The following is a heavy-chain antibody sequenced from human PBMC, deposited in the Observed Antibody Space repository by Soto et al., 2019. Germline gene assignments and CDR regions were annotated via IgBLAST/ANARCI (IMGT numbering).Heavy chain of an antibody. V-gene: IGHV3-11*01. CDR1: GFTFSDYY. Sequence: QVQLVESGGGLVKPGGSLRLSCAASGFTFSDYYMNWIRQAPGKGLEWVSYISSSGTTIYYADSVKGRFTISRDNAKNSLFLQMNSVRAEDTALYYCARGHSIFYGMDVWGQGTTVTVSS. CDR2: ISSSGTTI. CDR3: ARGHSIFYGMDV. J-gene: IGHJ6*02. D-gene: IGHD2-21*01.